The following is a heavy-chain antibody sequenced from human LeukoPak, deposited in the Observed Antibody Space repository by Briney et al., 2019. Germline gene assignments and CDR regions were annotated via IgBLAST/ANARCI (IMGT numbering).Heavy chain of an antibody. V-gene: IGHV1-2*02. J-gene: IGHJ5*02. CDR2: INPNSGGT. Sequence: ASVKVSCKASGYTFTGYYMHWVRQAPGQGLEWMGWINPNSGGTNYAQKFQGRVTMTRDTSISTAYMELSRLRSDDAAVYYCARACSSTSCYTQNWFDPWGQGTLVTVSS. D-gene: IGHD2-2*02. CDR3: ARACSSTSCYTQNWFDP. CDR1: GYTFTGYY.